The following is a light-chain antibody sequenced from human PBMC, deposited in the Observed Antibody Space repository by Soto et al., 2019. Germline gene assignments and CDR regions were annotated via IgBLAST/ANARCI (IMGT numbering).Light chain of an antibody. J-gene: IGKJ2*01. V-gene: IGKV3-20*01. CDR3: QQYGNSPYA. CDR1: QSVSSNY. Sequence: EIVLTQSPGTLSLSPGERATLSCRASQSVSSNYLAWYQQKSGQAPRLLIYGASSRATGIPDRFSGSGSGTDFTLTISKLEPEDFAVYHCQQYGNSPYAFGQGTELEI. CDR2: GAS.